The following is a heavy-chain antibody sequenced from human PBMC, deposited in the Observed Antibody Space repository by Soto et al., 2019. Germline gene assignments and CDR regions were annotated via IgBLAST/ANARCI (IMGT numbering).Heavy chain of an antibody. CDR3: GAPPGGGGY. D-gene: IGHD3-10*01. CDR2: IYSGGYT. V-gene: IGHV3-53*01. Sequence: EVQLVESGGGLIQPGGSLRLSCAVSGFTVSNNYMSWVRQAPGKGLEGVSVIYSGGYTAYGDSVKGRFTISRDNSKNTTFPQKKTPGAAGPACFYWGAPPGGGGYWGQGTLVTVSS. J-gene: IGHJ4*02. CDR1: GFTVSNNY.